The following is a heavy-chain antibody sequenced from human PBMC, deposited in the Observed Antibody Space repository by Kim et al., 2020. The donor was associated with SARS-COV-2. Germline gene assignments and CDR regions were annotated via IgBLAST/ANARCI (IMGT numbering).Heavy chain of an antibody. CDR2: VFHSGST. Sequence: SETLSLTCAVSGASISGSNWWTWVRQSPGKGLDWIGEVFHSGSTNYTSSLKSRVIISPDTSRNEFSLKLNSVTAADTAMYYCATRAAIFGYPIWGQGTLV. CDR3: ATRAAIFGYPI. V-gene: IGHV4-4*02. D-gene: IGHD3-3*01. J-gene: IGHJ4*02. CDR1: GASISGSNW.